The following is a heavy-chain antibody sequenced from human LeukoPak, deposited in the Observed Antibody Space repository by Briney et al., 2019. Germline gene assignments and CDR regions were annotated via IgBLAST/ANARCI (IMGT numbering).Heavy chain of an antibody. CDR1: GYSFTSYW. V-gene: IGHV5-51*01. CDR2: IYPGDSDT. D-gene: IGHD2-2*02. J-gene: IGHJ5*02. CDR3: ARPHCTSTDCYSNWFDP. Sequence: AGESLKISCKGSGYSFTSYWIGWVRQMPGKGLEWMGIIYPGDSDTRYSPSFQGQVTISADKSISTAYLQWSSLKASDTAMYYCARPHCTSTDCYSNWFDPWGQGTLVTVSS.